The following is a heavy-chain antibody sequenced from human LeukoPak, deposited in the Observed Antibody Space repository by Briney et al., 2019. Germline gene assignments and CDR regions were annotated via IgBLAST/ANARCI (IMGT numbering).Heavy chain of an antibody. CDR1: GFTFSSYG. CDR2: IVATGDTT. V-gene: IGHV3-23*01. D-gene: IGHD3-16*02. J-gene: IGHJ4*02. CDR3: AKVGSYYDYVWGSYLDY. Sequence: GGTLRLSCAASGFTFSSYGMSWVRQAPGRGLEWLSTIVATGDTTYYANSVKGRFTISRDNSKNTLYLQMNSLRAEDTAVYYCAKVGSYYDYVWGSYLDYWGQGTLVTVSS.